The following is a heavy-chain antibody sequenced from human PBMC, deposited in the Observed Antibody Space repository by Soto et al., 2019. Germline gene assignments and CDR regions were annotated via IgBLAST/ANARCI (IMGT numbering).Heavy chain of an antibody. J-gene: IGHJ6*02. CDR2: ISPYNGTT. CDR1: GYTFTTYG. Sequence: EAAVKVSCKASGYTFTTYGISWVRQAPGQGREGMGWISPYNGTTKYAEKFQGEMTMTTDTATSTAYMYLRSLRSDDTAVYYCARDGERDTGLNFYYYLHGMDAWGQGTRVTVSS. CDR3: ARDGERDTGLNFYYYLHGMDA. D-gene: IGHD5-18*01. V-gene: IGHV1-18*04.